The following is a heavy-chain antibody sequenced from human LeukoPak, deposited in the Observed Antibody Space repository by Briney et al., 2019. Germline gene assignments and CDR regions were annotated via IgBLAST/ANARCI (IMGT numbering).Heavy chain of an antibody. V-gene: IGHV4-34*01. Sequence: SETLSLTCAVYGGSFSGYYWSWIRQPPGKGLEWIGEINHSGSTNYNPSLKSRVTISVDTSKNQFSLKLSSVTAADTAVYYCARPGRPWLVRGFDYWGQGTLVTVSS. D-gene: IGHD6-19*01. CDR3: ARPGRPWLVRGFDY. CDR1: GGSFSGYY. CDR2: INHSGST. J-gene: IGHJ4*02.